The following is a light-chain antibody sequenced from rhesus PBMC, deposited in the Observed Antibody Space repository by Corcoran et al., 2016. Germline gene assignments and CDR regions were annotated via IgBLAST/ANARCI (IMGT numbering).Light chain of an antibody. J-gene: IGKJ4*01. V-gene: IGKV1-32*02. CDR2: YTN. Sequence: DIQMSQSPSSLSASVGDRVTITCRASQGISSYVNWYKQKPGKAPKLLIYYTNSLASGVPSRFSGSGSGTEFTLTISSLQPEDFATYYCQQGNSNPLTFGGGTRVELK. CDR1: QGISSY. CDR3: QQGNSNPLT.